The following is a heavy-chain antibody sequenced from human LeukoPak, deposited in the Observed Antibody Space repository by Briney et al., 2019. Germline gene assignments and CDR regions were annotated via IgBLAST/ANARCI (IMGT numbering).Heavy chain of an antibody. D-gene: IGHD2-15*01. CDR3: AKDHRKGGGSCPFDY. CDR1: GFTFRSHA. Sequence: GGSLRLSCVGSGFTFRSHAMSWVRQAPEKGLEWVSAISGRGGSTYYADSVKGRFTISRDNSKNTLYLQMNSLRAEDTAVYYCAKDHRKGGGSCPFDYWGQGTLVTVSS. CDR2: ISGRGGST. V-gene: IGHV3-23*01. J-gene: IGHJ4*02.